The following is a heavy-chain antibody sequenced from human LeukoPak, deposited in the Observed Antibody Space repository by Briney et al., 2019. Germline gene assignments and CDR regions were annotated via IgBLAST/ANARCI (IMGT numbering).Heavy chain of an antibody. Sequence: GGSLRLSCAASGFIFSSDEMNWVRQAPGKGLEWISYISSSGSTKYYADSVKGRFTISRDNAKNSLYLQMNSLRAEDTAVYYCARDLYYYDSSGYYPFDYWGQGTLVTVSS. J-gene: IGHJ4*02. CDR2: ISSSGSTK. D-gene: IGHD3-22*01. V-gene: IGHV3-48*03. CDR3: ARDLYYYDSSGYYPFDY. CDR1: GFIFSSDE.